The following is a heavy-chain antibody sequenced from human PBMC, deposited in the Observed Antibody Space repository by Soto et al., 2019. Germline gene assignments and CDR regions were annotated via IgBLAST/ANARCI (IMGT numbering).Heavy chain of an antibody. CDR3: AKGHSSSWTFFDY. J-gene: IGHJ4*02. D-gene: IGHD6-13*01. V-gene: IGHV3-30*18. CDR2: ISYDGSNK. Sequence: QVQLVESGGGVVQPGRSLRLSCAASGFTFNNWVRQAPGKGLEWVAVISYDGSNKYYADSVKGRFTISRDNSKNTLYLEMNNLRAEDTAVYYCAKGHSSSWTFFDYWGQGTLVTVSS. CDR1: GFTFN.